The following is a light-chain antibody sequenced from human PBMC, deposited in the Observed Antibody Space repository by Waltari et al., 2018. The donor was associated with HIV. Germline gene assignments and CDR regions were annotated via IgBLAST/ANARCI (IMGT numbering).Light chain of an antibody. Sequence: QSALTQPASVSGSPGQSITISCTGTSSDVGGYNYVSWYQQHPGKAPKLKIYEVSRRPSGVPNRFSGSKSGNTASLTISGLQAEDEADYYCSSYTSSSTLVFGGGTELTVL. V-gene: IGLV2-14*01. CDR1: SSDVGGYNY. CDR3: SSYTSSSTLV. J-gene: IGLJ2*01. CDR2: EVS.